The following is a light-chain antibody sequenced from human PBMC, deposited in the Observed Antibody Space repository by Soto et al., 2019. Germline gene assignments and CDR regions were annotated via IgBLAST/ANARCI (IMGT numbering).Light chain of an antibody. CDR3: QQDNNWPRT. Sequence: EIVMTQSPATMSVSPEERATLSCRASQSMGSNVGWHQQKPGQTTRLLNYGASSRATGIPARFSGRGSGTEFTLTISSLPSENFAVYYCQQDNNWPRTFGQGTKVDIK. J-gene: IGKJ1*01. V-gene: IGKV3-15*01. CDR1: QSMGSN. CDR2: GAS.